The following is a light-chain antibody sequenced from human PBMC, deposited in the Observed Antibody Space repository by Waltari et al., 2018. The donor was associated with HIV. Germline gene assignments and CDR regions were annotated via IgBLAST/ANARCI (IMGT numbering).Light chain of an antibody. V-gene: IGKV3-15*01. CDR1: QSISAK. CDR3: QQYDSGPRGIT. Sequence: EIVLTQSPPTLSVSPGQRVTLSSRASQSISAKVAWYQQRPRQAPRLLIYEAATRPTGIPARFSGSGSGTEFTLTISSLQSEDFATYFCQQYDSGPRGITFGQGTMLEIK. J-gene: IGKJ2*01. CDR2: EAA.